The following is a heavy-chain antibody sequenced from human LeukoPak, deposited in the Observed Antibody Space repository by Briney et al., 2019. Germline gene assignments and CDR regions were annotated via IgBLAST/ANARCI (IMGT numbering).Heavy chain of an antibody. CDR2: ISSDGTKK. Sequence: PGGSLRLSCAASRFTFRNYGMHWVRQAPGKGLEWVAVISSDGTKKGYADSVKGRFSISRDNPKNTLYLQLNRLRADDTAVYYCARDRSQEFDPWGQGTLVTVSS. CDR3: ARDRSQEFDP. V-gene: IGHV3-30*04. D-gene: IGHD3-10*01. J-gene: IGHJ5*02. CDR1: RFTFRNYG.